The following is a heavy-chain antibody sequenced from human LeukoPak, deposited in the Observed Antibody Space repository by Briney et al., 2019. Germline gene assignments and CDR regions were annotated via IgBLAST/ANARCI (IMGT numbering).Heavy chain of an antibody. Sequence: GGSLRLSCAASGFTFSNYSLNWVRQAPGKGLEWVSFISSSSITIYYADSVKGRFTISRDNAEKSLYLQMNSLRAEDTAVYYCARDRGGSYSAIDCWGQGTLVTVSS. CDR1: GFTFSNYS. J-gene: IGHJ4*02. D-gene: IGHD2-15*01. V-gene: IGHV3-48*04. CDR3: ARDRGGSYSAIDC. CDR2: ISSSSITI.